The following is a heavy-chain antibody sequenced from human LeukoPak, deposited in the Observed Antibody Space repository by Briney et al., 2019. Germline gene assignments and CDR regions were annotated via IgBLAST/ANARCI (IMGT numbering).Heavy chain of an antibody. V-gene: IGHV1-46*01. Sequence: GASVKVSCKAFGFTFSSYHIHWVRQAPGQGLEWMGIIKPRGDSTIYAQKFQGRLTMTWDTSTSTAYMELSSLRSDDTALYYCARDFVWAVDYWGQGSLVTVSS. CDR3: ARDFVWAVDY. CDR2: IKPRGDST. J-gene: IGHJ4*02. CDR1: GFTFSSYH. D-gene: IGHD3-16*01.